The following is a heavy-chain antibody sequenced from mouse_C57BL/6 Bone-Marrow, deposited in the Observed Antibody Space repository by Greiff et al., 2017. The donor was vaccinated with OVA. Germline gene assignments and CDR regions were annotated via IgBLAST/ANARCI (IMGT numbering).Heavy chain of an antibody. CDR2: IDPENGDT. Sequence: EVQLQQSGAELVRPGASVKLSCTASGFNIKDDYMHWVKQRPEQGLEWIGWIDPENGDTEYASKFQGKATITADTSSNTAYLQLSSLTSEDTAVYYCTTWDDYGGGGFAYWGQGTLVTVSA. J-gene: IGHJ3*01. V-gene: IGHV14-4*01. D-gene: IGHD2-4*01. CDR3: TTWDDYGGGGFAY. CDR1: GFNIKDDY.